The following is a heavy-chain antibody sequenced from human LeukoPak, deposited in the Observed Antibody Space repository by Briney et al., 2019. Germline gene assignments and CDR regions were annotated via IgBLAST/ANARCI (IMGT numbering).Heavy chain of an antibody. CDR2: IYTSGST. J-gene: IGHJ3*02. CDR1: GGSISSYY. CDR3: ARGDIVLMVYAIGPDAFDI. V-gene: IGHV4-4*07. D-gene: IGHD2-8*01. Sequence: SETLSLTCTVSGGSISSYYWSWIRQPAGKGLEWIGRIYTSGSTNYNPSLKSRVTMSLDTSKNQFSLKLSSVTAADAAVYYCARGDIVLMVYAIGPDAFDIWGQGTMVTVSS.